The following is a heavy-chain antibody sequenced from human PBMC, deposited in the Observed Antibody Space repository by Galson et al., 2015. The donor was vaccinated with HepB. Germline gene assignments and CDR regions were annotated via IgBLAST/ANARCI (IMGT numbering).Heavy chain of an antibody. CDR2: VYYSGNT. CDR1: GGSVSDSSSY. V-gene: IGHV4-39*07. J-gene: IGHJ3*02. Sequence: SETLSLTCTVSGGSVSDSSSYWGWIRQPPGKGLEWIGSVYYSGNTYSNRFLKTRVAMFVDAHKSQFSLRLASVTAADTAMYYCVRDQASPRILLRPDTFDAFDIWGPGTMVTVSS. CDR3: VRDQASPRILLRPDTFDAFDI. D-gene: IGHD2-15*01.